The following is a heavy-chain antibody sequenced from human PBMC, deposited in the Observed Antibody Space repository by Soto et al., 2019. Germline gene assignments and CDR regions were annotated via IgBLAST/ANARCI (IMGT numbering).Heavy chain of an antibody. J-gene: IGHJ2*01. CDR3: ATSMDYGDYSIWYFDL. D-gene: IGHD4-17*01. Sequence: QVQLVESGGGLVKPGGSLRLSCAASGFTFSDYYMSWIRQAPGKGLEWVSYISSSGNSRYYADSVKGRFTISRDNAKNSLYLQMNSLRAEDTAVYYCATSMDYGDYSIWYFDLWGRGTLVTVSS. V-gene: IGHV3-11*01. CDR2: ISSSGNSR. CDR1: GFTFSDYY.